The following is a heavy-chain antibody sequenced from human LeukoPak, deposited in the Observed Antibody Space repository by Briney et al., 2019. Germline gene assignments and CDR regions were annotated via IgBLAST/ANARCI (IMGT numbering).Heavy chain of an antibody. D-gene: IGHD2-2*03. J-gene: IGHJ4*02. CDR3: ARLDSMTSYFDY. CDR1: GGSISSYY. CDR2: IYYSGST. V-gene: IGHV4-59*08. Sequence: SETLSLTCTVSGGSISSYYWSWIRQPPGKGLEWIGYIYYSGSTNYNPSLKSRVTISVDTSKNQFSLKLSSVTAADTAVYYCARLDSMTSYFDYWGQGTLVTVSS.